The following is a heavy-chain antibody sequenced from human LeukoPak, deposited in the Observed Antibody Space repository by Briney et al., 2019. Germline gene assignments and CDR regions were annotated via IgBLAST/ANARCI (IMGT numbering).Heavy chain of an antibody. J-gene: IGHJ2*01. D-gene: IGHD3-10*01. CDR3: ARCGVYWYFDL. CDR1: GFTFSSYA. CDR2: IYYSGST. Sequence: GSLRLSCAASGFTFSSYAMHWVRQAPGKGLEWIGYIYYSGSTNYNPSLKSRVTISLDTSKNQFSLKLSSVTAADTAAYYCARCGVYWYFDLWGRGTLVTVSS. V-gene: IGHV4-59*01.